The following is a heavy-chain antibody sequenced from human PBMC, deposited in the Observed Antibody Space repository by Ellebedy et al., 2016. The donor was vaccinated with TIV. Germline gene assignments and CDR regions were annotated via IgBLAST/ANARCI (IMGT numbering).Heavy chain of an antibody. J-gene: IGHJ6*02. D-gene: IGHD3-3*01. Sequence: MPSETLSLTCTVSGGSISRSSYYWGWIRQPPGKGLEWIGSLSYSGSTYCNPSLKSRVTISVDTSKNQFSLNLRSVTAADTAVYYCARVLYYDFWSGYYPHYYGMDVWGQGTTVTVSS. CDR3: ARVLYYDFWSGYYPHYYGMDV. V-gene: IGHV4-39*01. CDR1: GGSISRSSYY. CDR2: LSYSGST.